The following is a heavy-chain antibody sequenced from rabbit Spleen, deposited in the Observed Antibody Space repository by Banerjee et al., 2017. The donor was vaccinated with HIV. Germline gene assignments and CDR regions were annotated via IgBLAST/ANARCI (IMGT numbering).Heavy chain of an antibody. D-gene: IGHD6-1*01. Sequence: QEHLVESGGGLVQPEGSLTLTCTASGFSFSSRYYMCWVRQAPGKGLEWIGCVGSGATGNTYYASWAKGRFTISKTSSTTVTLQVTSLTAADTATYFCARDQGYSYNFATGDFDLWGPGTLVTVS. CDR2: VGSGATGNT. V-gene: IGHV1S45*01. CDR3: ARDQGYSYNFATGDFDL. CDR1: GFSFSSRYY. J-gene: IGHJ4*01.